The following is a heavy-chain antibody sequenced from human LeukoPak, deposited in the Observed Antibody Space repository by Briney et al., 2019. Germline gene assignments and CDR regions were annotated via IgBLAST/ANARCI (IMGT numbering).Heavy chain of an antibody. CDR1: GFTFSSYW. D-gene: IGHD3-3*01. Sequence: GGSLRLSCAASGFTFSSYWMHWVRQVSGKGLVWVSRINSDGTITSYADSVKGRFTISRDNAKNTLYLQMNSLRAEDTAVYYCARGYDFSDPWGQGTQVTVSS. CDR2: INSDGTIT. CDR3: ARGYDFSDP. V-gene: IGHV3-74*01. J-gene: IGHJ5*02.